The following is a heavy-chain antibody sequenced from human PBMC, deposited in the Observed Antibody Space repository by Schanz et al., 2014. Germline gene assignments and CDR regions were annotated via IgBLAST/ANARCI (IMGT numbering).Heavy chain of an antibody. Sequence: QVQLQQWGAGLLKPSETLSLSCAVYGGSLSGSYWGWVRQPPRKGLEWIGEINQSGRASYNPSLKSRVTISVDTSNNQFSRKVTSVTAADTALYFCARGYDFWSGLRGGDYWGQGTLVTVSS. V-gene: IGHV4-34*01. J-gene: IGHJ4*02. CDR2: INQSGRA. CDR3: ARGYDFWSGLRGGDY. CDR1: GGSLSGSY. D-gene: IGHD3-3*01.